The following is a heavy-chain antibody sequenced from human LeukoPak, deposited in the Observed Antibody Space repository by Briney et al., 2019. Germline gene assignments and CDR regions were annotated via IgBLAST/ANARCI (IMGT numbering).Heavy chain of an antibody. CDR2: ISYDGSNK. Sequence: GGSLRLSCAASGFTFSSYAMHWVRQAPGKGLEWVAVISYDGSNKYYADSVKGRFTIPRDNSKNTLYLQMNSLRAEDTAVYYCARDLALNYYDSSGYYRPDAFDIWGQGTMVTVSS. J-gene: IGHJ3*02. D-gene: IGHD3-22*01. CDR3: ARDLALNYYDSSGYYRPDAFDI. V-gene: IGHV3-30-3*01. CDR1: GFTFSSYA.